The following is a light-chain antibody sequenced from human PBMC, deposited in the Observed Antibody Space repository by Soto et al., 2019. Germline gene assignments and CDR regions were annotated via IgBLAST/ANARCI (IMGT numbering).Light chain of an antibody. CDR2: EVS. J-gene: IGLJ1*01. CDR1: TSDVGAYNY. Sequence: QSALTQPASVSGSPGQSITISCTGSTSDVGAYNYVSWYKHHPGQAPQLMIYEVSNRPSGVSNRFSGSKCGNTASLTISGLQADDEGDYYCSSKTSSSSPFVFGTGTKLTVL. CDR3: SSKTSSSSPFV. V-gene: IGLV2-14*01.